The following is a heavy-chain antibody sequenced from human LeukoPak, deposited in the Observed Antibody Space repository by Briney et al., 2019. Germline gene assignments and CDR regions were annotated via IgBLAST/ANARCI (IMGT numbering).Heavy chain of an antibody. CDR1: GYTFTGYY. J-gene: IGHJ4*02. V-gene: IGHV1-2*02. CDR2: INPNSGGT. Sequence: ASVKVSCKASGYTFTGYYMHWVRQAPGEGLEWMGWINPNSGGTNHAQKFQGRVTMTRDTSISTAYMELSRLRSDDTAVYYCARDSAAAGTISNYWGQGTLVTVSS. CDR3: ARDSAAAGTISNY. D-gene: IGHD6-13*01.